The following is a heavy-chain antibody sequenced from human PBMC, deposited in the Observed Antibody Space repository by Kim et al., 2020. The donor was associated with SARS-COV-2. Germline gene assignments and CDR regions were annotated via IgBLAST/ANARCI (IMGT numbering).Heavy chain of an antibody. D-gene: IGHD1-1*01. CDR2: ISWNSGSI. J-gene: IGHJ3*02. CDR3: AKVENWNDELSAFDI. Sequence: GGSLRLSCAASGFTFDDYAMHWVRQAPGKGLEWVSGISWNSGSIGYADSVKGRFTISRDNAKNSLYLQMNSLRAEDTALYYCAKVENWNDELSAFDIWG. V-gene: IGHV3-9*01. CDR1: GFTFDDYA.